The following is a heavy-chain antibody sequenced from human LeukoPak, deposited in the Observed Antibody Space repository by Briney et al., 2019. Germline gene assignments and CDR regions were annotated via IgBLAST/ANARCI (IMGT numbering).Heavy chain of an antibody. D-gene: IGHD2/OR15-2a*01. Sequence: GGSLRLSCAASEFTFSSYSMSWVRQAPGKGLEWVSYISSSSTTIYYADSVKGRFTISRDNAKNSLYLQMNSLRVEDTALYYCATDITRTTTSWGQGTLVTVSS. CDR2: ISSSSTTI. CDR1: EFTFSSYS. V-gene: IGHV3-48*01. CDR3: ATDITRTTTS. J-gene: IGHJ5*02.